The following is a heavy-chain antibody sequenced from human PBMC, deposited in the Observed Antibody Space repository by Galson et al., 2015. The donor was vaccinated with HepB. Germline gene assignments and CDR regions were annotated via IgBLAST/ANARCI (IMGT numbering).Heavy chain of an antibody. J-gene: IGHJ4*02. V-gene: IGHV4-59*08. D-gene: IGHD4-23*01. CDR2: IYYSGST. CDR3: ARSYGGNSFHFAY. Sequence: LTCGVSGGSFSGYYWSWIRQPPGKGLEWIGYIYYSGSTNYNPSLKSRVTISVDTSQNQFSLKLSSVTAADTAVYYCARSYGGNSFHFAYWGQGTLVTVPS. CDR1: GGSFSGYY.